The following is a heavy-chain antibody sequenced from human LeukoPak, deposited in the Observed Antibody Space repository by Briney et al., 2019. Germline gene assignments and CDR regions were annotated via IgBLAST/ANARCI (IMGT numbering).Heavy chain of an antibody. CDR2: ITGSGDSA. D-gene: IGHD2-2*01. V-gene: IGHV3-23*01. J-gene: IGHJ4*02. CDR1: GFTFTNYA. CDR3: AKDEAWRPAAD. Sequence: GGSLRLSCAPSGFTFTNYAMSWVRQAPGKGLEWVSSITGSGDSAYYADSVKGRFTISRDKSKDTLYLQMNSLRAEDTAIYFCAKDEAWRPAADWGQGTLVTVSS.